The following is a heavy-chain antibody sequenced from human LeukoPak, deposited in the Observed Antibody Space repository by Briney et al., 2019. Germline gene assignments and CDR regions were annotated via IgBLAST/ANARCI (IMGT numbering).Heavy chain of an antibody. CDR1: GFTFSSYG. CDR3: ARDHRGCFDY. V-gene: IGHV3-7*01. J-gene: IGHJ4*02. CDR2: IKQDGSEI. Sequence: GGSLRLSCAASGFTFSSYGMHWVRQAPGKGLEWVANIKQDGSEIYYVDSVKGRFTISRDNAKNSLYLQMNSLRAEDTAVYYCARDHRGCFDYWGQGTLVTVSS.